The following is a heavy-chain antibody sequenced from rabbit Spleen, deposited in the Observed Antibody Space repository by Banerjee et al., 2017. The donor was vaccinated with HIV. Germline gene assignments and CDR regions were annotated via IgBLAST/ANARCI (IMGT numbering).Heavy chain of an antibody. CDR3: ARDGADSIYLRYFFTL. CDR1: GFSLSSYA. V-gene: IGHV1S43*01. Sequence: QLEESGGGLVKPGGTLTLTCTVSGFSLSSYAMCWVRQAPGKGLELIACIGKSSGRTWYASWVNGRFTISRSTSLNTVDLKMTSLTAADTATYFCARDGADSIYLRYFFTLWGQGTLVTVS. D-gene: IGHD8-1*01. CDR2: IGKSSGRT. J-gene: IGHJ4*01.